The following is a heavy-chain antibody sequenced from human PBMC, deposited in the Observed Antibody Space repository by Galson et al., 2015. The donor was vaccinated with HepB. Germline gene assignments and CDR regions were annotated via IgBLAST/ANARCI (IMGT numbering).Heavy chain of an antibody. CDR1: GGTISSYG. V-gene: IGHV1-69*13. Sequence: SVKVSRKASGGTISSYGISWVRQAPGQGLEWMGGIIPIFGTANYAQKFQDRVTITADESTSTAYMELSSLRSEDTAVYYCARAEYYSDSSGYSYNNWFDPWGQGTLVTVSS. D-gene: IGHD3-22*01. CDR2: IIPIFGTA. J-gene: IGHJ5*02. CDR3: ARAEYYSDSSGYSYNNWFDP.